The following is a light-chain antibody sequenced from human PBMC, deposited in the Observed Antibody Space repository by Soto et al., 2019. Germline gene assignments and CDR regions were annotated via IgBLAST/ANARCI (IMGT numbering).Light chain of an antibody. Sequence: QSVLTQPPSVSGAPGQRVTISCTGSSSNIGAGYDVHWYQQLPGTAPKLLIYGNSNRPSGVPDRFSGSKSGTSASLAITGIQAEDEADYSCQSYDSSLSGWVFGGATKVTVL. CDR2: GNS. CDR3: QSYDSSLSGWV. V-gene: IGLV1-40*01. CDR1: SSNIGAGYD. J-gene: IGLJ3*02.